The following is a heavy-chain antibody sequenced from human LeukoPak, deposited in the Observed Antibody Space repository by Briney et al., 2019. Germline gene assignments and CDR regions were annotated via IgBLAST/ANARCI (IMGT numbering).Heavy chain of an antibody. Sequence: GGSLRLSCAASGFTFSNYAMNWVRQAPGKGLEWVSAVSGRDDSTYYADSVRGRFTISRDTSKNTLYLQMNSLRAEDTAVYYCAKWGDYDILTGYYDSDYWGQGTLVTVSS. D-gene: IGHD3-9*01. V-gene: IGHV3-23*01. CDR2: VSGRDDST. CDR3: AKWGDYDILTGYYDSDY. CDR1: GFTFSNYA. J-gene: IGHJ4*02.